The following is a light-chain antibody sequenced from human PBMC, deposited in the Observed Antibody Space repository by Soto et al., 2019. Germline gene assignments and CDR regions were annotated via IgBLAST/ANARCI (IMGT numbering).Light chain of an antibody. CDR3: QQYYSYNQT. V-gene: IGKV1-8*01. CDR2: AAS. CDR1: QGISSY. Sequence: AIRMTQSPSSLSASTGDRVTITCRASQGISSYLAWYQQKPGKAPKLLIYAASTLQSGVPSRFSVSGSRTDFTLTISCLQSEDFANYYYQQYYSYNQTFGQGTKVEIK. J-gene: IGKJ1*01.